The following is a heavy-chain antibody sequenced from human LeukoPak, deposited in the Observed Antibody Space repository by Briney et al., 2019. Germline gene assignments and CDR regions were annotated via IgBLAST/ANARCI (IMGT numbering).Heavy chain of an antibody. CDR2: ITWDSDTK. D-gene: IGHD6-19*01. CDR3: AKGTGYSSGWYDY. CDR1: GFIFDNYC. Sequence: GGSLRLSCAASGFIFDNYCMHWVRQAPGKGLEWVAGITWDSDTKGYGDSVKGRFTISRDNGKNSLYLQMSSLRAEDTALYYCAKGTGYSSGWYDYWGQGTLVTVSS. J-gene: IGHJ4*02. V-gene: IGHV3-9*01.